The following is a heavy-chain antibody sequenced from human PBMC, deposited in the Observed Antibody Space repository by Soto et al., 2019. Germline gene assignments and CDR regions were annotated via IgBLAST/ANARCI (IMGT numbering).Heavy chain of an antibody. D-gene: IGHD3-10*01. CDR2: ISGSGGST. Sequence: SGGSLRLSCAASGFTFSSYAMSWVRQAPGKGLEWVSAISGSGGSTYYADSVKGRFTISRDNSKNTLYLQMNSLRAEDTAVYYCAKTMGRVLLWFGERSPFDYWGQGTLVTVSS. V-gene: IGHV3-23*01. CDR1: GFTFSSYA. CDR3: AKTMGRVLLWFGERSPFDY. J-gene: IGHJ4*02.